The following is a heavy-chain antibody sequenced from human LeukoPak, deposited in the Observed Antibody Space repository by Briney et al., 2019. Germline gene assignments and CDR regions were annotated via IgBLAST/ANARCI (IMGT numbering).Heavy chain of an antibody. J-gene: IGHJ4*02. Sequence: ASVKVSCKASGYTFTSYDINWVRQATGQGLEWMGWMNPNSGNTGYAQKFQGRVTMTRDTSISTAYMELSRLRSDDTAVYYCARARDYYDSSGSSFPYWGQGTLVTVSS. V-gene: IGHV1-8*01. D-gene: IGHD3-22*01. CDR2: MNPNSGNT. CDR3: ARARDYYDSSGSSFPY. CDR1: GYTFTSYD.